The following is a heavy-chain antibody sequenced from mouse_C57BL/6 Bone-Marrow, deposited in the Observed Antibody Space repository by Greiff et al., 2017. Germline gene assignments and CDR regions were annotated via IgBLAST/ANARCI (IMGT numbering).Heavy chain of an antibody. J-gene: IGHJ3*01. Sequence: EVQLVESGGGLVKPGGSLKLSCAASGFTFSDYGMHWVRQAPEKGLEWVAYISSGSSTIYYADTVKGRFTISRDNAKNTLFLQVTSLRAEDTAMYYCARGFAYWGQGALVTVSA. CDR2: ISSGSSTI. V-gene: IGHV5-17*01. CDR3: ARGFAY. CDR1: GFTFSDYG.